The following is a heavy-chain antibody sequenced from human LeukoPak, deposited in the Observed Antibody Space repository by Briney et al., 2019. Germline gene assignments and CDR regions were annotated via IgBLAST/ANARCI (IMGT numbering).Heavy chain of an antibody. CDR2: IYSSGST. J-gene: IGHJ3*02. CDR3: ARSDGYGLVGI. D-gene: IGHD3-10*01. Sequence: SETLSLTCRVSGASINSGSNYWGWIRQPPGKTLEWIGSIYSSGSTYYNPSLKSRVTISVDTSKNQFSPKLSSVTAADTAVYYCARSDGYGLVGIWGQGTMVTVSS. V-gene: IGHV4-39*07. CDR1: GASINSGSNY.